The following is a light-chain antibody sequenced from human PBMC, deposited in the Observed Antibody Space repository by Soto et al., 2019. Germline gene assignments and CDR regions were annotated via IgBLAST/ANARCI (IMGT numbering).Light chain of an antibody. CDR2: DVS. Sequence: QSALTQPRSVSGSPGQSVTISCTGTSSDVGGYNYVSWYQKYPGKAPRLMIYDVSKRPSGVPDRFSGSKSGNTASLTISGLQAEDEADYYCASWDDILNGYVFGGGTKLTVL. J-gene: IGLJ1*01. CDR1: SSDVGGYNY. V-gene: IGLV2-11*01. CDR3: ASWDDILNGYV.